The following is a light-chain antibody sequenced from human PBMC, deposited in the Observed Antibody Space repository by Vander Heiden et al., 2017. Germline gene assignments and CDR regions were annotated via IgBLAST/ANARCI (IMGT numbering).Light chain of an antibody. CDR1: QSVSYH. CDR3: QQRNAWPLT. J-gene: IGKJ4*01. Sequence: IVFTHSPPTLSLSPGERATLSCRASQSVSYHLGWYQQKPGQAPRRLIYDASDRATGIPARFSGSGSETEFTLTISSLEPEDSGAYYCQQRNAWPLTFGGGTKVDIK. CDR2: DAS. V-gene: IGKV3-11*01.